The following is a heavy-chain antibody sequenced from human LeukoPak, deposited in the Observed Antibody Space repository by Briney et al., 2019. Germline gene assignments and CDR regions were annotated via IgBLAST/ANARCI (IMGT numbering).Heavy chain of an antibody. V-gene: IGHV1-24*01. CDR3: ATYGLPHDAFDI. D-gene: IGHD5-24*01. Sequence: GASGKLCCKVSGYPLTGILINWGRGARGTGLEWMGGFDPEDGERIYAQKFQGRVTMTEDTSTDTAYMELSSLRSEDTAVYYCATYGLPHDAFDIWGQGTMVTVSS. J-gene: IGHJ3*02. CDR2: FDPEDGER. CDR1: GYPLTGIL.